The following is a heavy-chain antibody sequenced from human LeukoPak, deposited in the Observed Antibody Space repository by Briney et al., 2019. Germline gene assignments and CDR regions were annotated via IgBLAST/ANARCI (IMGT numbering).Heavy chain of an antibody. V-gene: IGHV3-30*18. D-gene: IGHD6-19*01. CDR2: ISYDGSNK. Sequence: PGGSLRLSCAASGFTFSSYGMHWVRQAPGKGLEWVAVISYDGSNKYYADSVKGRFTISRDNSKNTLYLQMNSLRAEDTAVYYCAKDLRGIAVAEDWGQGTLVTVSS. CDR1: GFTFSSYG. J-gene: IGHJ4*02. CDR3: AKDLRGIAVAED.